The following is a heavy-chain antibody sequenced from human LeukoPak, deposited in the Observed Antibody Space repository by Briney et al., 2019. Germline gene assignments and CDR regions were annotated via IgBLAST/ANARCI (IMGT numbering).Heavy chain of an antibody. CDR3: ARDILVELPSYVY. Sequence: ASVKVSCKASGGTFSSYAISWVRQAPGQGLEWMGGIIPIFGTANYAQKFQGRVTITADISTSTAYMGLSSLRSEDTAVYYCARDILVELPSYVYWGQGTLVTVSS. CDR2: IIPIFGTA. J-gene: IGHJ4*02. D-gene: IGHD2-15*01. V-gene: IGHV1-69*06. CDR1: GGTFSSYA.